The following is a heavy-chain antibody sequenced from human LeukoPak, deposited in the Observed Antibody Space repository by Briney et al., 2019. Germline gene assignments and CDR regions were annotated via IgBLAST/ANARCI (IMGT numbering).Heavy chain of an antibody. Sequence: GGSLRLSCAASGFTLSSYCMSWVRQAPGERLEWVANIKQDGSEEYYVDSVKGRFTISRDNAKNSLYLQMNSLRAEDTAVYYCASERTGKVARYWGQGTLVTVSS. CDR3: ASERTGKVARY. V-gene: IGHV3-7*05. CDR2: IKQDGSEE. CDR1: GFTLSSYC. J-gene: IGHJ4*02. D-gene: IGHD5-12*01.